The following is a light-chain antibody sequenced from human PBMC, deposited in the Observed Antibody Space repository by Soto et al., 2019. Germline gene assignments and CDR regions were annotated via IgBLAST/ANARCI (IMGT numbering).Light chain of an antibody. V-gene: IGKV3-20*01. J-gene: IGKJ5*01. CDR1: QSIRSER. Sequence: ELEMMQSPDTLSLSAGERATLXXRASQSIRSERLAWYQQKPGQAPRXXIFDASNRASGMPERFSGSGAGTDFTLTIARLEPEYFAVYYCQDYEGAPITFGLGTRLDIK. CDR2: DAS. CDR3: QDYEGAPIT.